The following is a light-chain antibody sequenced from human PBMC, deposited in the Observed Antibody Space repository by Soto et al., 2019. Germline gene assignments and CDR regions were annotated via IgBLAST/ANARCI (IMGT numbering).Light chain of an antibody. J-gene: IGLJ2*01. CDR1: SSDVAAYNH. V-gene: IGLV2-14*01. Sequence: QSVLTQPASVSGSPGQSITISCTGTSSDVAAYNHFSWYQQHPGKAPKLMIYEVTHRPSGVSDRFSGSKSGNTASLTISGLQAEDEADYYCSSYTTSSTLVFGGGTKVTVL. CDR3: SSYTTSSTLV. CDR2: EVT.